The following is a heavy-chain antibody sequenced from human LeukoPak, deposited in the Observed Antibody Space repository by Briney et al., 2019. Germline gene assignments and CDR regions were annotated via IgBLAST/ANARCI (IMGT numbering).Heavy chain of an antibody. J-gene: IGHJ6*03. Sequence: ASVKVSCKASGYTFTSYGISWVRQAPGQGLEWMGWISAYNGNTNYAQKLQGRVTMTTDTSTSTAYMELRSLRSDDTAVYYCARDRRYSSGYYYYYMDVWGKGTTVTVSS. V-gene: IGHV1-18*01. CDR2: ISAYNGNT. D-gene: IGHD6-19*01. CDR3: ARDRRYSSGYYYYYMDV. CDR1: GYTFTSYG.